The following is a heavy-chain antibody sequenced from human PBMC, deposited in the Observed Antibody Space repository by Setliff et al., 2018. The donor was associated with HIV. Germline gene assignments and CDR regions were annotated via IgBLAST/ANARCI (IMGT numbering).Heavy chain of an antibody. CDR3: ARDERSIFGVTYSYYMDV. J-gene: IGHJ6*03. CDR2: ILSGGTT. D-gene: IGHD3-3*01. CDR1: GDSINSRSYY. Sequence: SETLSLTCSVFGDSINSRSYYWGRIRQSPGQGLEWIGNILSGGTTFYNPSLKSRVSMSVDTSKNQFSLKVSSVTAADTAVYYCARDERSIFGVTYSYYMDVWGKGTTVTVS. V-gene: IGHV4-39*02.